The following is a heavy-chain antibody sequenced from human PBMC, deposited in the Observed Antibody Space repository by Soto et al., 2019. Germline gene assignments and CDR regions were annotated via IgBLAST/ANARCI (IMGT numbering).Heavy chain of an antibody. J-gene: IGHJ3*02. Sequence: EVQMLESGGGLVQPGGSLRLSCAASGFIFSDYAMSWVRQAPGKGLEWVAGMGGANGDTYYTESVRGRFAISRDNSKSTLFLQLSSLRAEDTGVYFCAKDGVDHNSVWDSFDIWGPGTLVTVSS. D-gene: IGHD2-15*01. CDR2: MGGANGDT. CDR1: GFIFSDYA. V-gene: IGHV3-23*01. CDR3: AKDGVDHNSVWDSFDI.